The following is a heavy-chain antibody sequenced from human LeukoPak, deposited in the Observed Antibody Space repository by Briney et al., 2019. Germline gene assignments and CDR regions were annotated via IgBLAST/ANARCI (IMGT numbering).Heavy chain of an antibody. CDR2: IYTSGST. CDR3: AREVYTWDDAFDI. V-gene: IGHV4-61*02. J-gene: IGHJ3*02. D-gene: IGHD5/OR15-5a*01. Sequence: SETLSLTCTVSGGSISSGSYYWSWIRQPAGKGLEWIGRIYTSGSTNYNPSLKSRVTISVDTSKNQFSLKLSSVTAADTAVYYCAREVYTWDDAFDIWGQGTMVTVSS. CDR1: GGSISSGSYY.